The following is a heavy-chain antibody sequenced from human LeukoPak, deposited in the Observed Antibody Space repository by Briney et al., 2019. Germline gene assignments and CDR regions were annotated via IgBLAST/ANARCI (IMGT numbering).Heavy chain of an antibody. CDR2: ISGSGGST. J-gene: IGHJ4*02. D-gene: IGHD2-15*01. CDR1: GFTFSSYW. CDR3: ARDQGSNALNTNDY. V-gene: IGHV3-21*01. Sequence: SGGSLRLSCAASGFTFSSYWMHWVRQAPGKGLEWVSAISGSGGSTYYADSVKGRFTISRDNAKNSLYLQMNSLRAEDTAVYYCARDQGSNALNTNDYWGQGTLVTVSS.